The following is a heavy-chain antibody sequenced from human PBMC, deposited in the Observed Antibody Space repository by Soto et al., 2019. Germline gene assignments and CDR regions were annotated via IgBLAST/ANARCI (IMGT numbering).Heavy chain of an antibody. Sequence: QVQLVQSGAEVKKPGSSVKVSCKASGGTFSSYTISWVRQAPGQGREWMGRIIPILGIGNYAQKFQGRVTITANKSTSTAFMELSSLGSEDTAVYYSARRGVGANGGFDYWGQGTLVTVSS. D-gene: IGHD1-26*01. CDR1: GGTFSSYT. J-gene: IGHJ4*02. CDR2: IIPILGIG. CDR3: ARRGVGANGGFDY. V-gene: IGHV1-69*02.